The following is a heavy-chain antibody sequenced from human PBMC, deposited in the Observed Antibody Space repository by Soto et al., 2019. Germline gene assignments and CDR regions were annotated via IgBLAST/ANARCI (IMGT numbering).Heavy chain of an antibody. D-gene: IGHD1-20*01. V-gene: IGHV3-66*01. CDR1: GFTVSNNY. CDR3: AKEGITGTTFFDY. Sequence: PGGSLRLSCAASGFTVSNNYMSWVRQAPGKGLEWVSVIYTGGNTYYTDSVKGRFTISRDSSKNTLYLQMNSLRAEDTAVYYCAKEGITGTTFFDYWGQGTLVTVSS. CDR2: IYTGGNT. J-gene: IGHJ4*02.